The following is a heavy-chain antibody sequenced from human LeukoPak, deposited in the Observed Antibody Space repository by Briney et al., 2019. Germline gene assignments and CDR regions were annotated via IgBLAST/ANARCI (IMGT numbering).Heavy chain of an antibody. CDR1: GFDFSSYG. Sequence: GGSLRLSCAASGFDFSSYGMHWVRQAPGKGLEWVAYIHYDSTTEDYADSVQGRFTISRDNSKNTLFLQMNNLRAEDTAVYYCAKVPNGSGRREFDYWGQGTLVTVSS. J-gene: IGHJ4*02. D-gene: IGHD3-10*01. CDR2: IHYDSTTE. V-gene: IGHV3-30*02. CDR3: AKVPNGSGRREFDY.